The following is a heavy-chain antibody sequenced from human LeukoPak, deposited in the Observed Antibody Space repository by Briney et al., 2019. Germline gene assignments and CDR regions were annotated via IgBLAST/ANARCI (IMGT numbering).Heavy chain of an antibody. V-gene: IGHV4-59*08. CDR3: ARNHGGWFDS. CDR1: GGSISSYY. CDR2: IFDSGST. Sequence: SETLSLTCTVSGGSISSYYWSWIRQPPGKGLEWIGYIFDSGSTNYNPSLKSRVTISVDTSKSQFSLRLSSVTAADTAVYYCARNHGGWFDSWGQGTLVTVSS. J-gene: IGHJ5*01. D-gene: IGHD4-23*01.